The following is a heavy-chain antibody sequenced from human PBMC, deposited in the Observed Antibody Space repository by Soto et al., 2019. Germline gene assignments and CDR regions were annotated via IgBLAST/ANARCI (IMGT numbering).Heavy chain of an antibody. CDR2: INHSGST. CDR1: GGSFSGYY. Sequence: QVQLQQWGAGLLKPSETLSLTCAVYGGSFSGYYWSWIRQPPGKGLEWIGEINHSGSTNYNPSLKSRVTISVDTSKNQFSLKLSSVAAADTAVYYCARAGTGHYWGQGTLVTVSS. V-gene: IGHV4-34*01. J-gene: IGHJ4*02. CDR3: ARAGTGHY. D-gene: IGHD6-13*01.